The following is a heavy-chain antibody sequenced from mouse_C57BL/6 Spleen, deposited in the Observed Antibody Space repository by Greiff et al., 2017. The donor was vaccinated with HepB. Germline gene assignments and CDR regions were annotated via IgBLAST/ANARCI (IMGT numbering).Heavy chain of an antibody. D-gene: IGHD2-4*01. CDR2: SRNKANDYTT. J-gene: IGHJ2*01. V-gene: IGHV7-1*01. CDR1: GFTFSDFY. CDR3: ARRDDYDDYFDY. Sequence: EVKLMESGGGLVQSGRSLRLSCATSGFTFSDFYMEWVRQAPGKGLEWIAASRNKANDYTTEYSASVKGRFIVSRDTSQSILYLQMNALRAEDTAIYYCARRDDYDDYFDYWGQGTTLTVSS.